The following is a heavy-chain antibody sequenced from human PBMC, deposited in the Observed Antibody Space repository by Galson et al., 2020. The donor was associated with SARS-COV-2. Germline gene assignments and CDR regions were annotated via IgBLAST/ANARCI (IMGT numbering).Heavy chain of an antibody. V-gene: IGHV3-30*01. D-gene: IGHD3-16*01. CDR2: ISYDGSNK. Sequence: VAVISYDGSNKYYADSVKGRFTISRDNSKNTLYLQMNSLRAEDTAVYYCARGGKGGYYYMDVWGKGTTVTVSS. J-gene: IGHJ6*03. CDR3: ARGGKGGYYYMDV.